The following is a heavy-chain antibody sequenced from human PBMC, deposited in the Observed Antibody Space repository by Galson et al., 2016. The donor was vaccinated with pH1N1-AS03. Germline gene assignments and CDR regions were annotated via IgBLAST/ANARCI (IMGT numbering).Heavy chain of an antibody. CDR3: LRASDY. Sequence: SLRLSCAASGFSFSSHWMRWVRQAPGKGLECVANIKQDGSEQYYVDPVKGRFTISRDNAKNSLYLQMNSLRADDTAVYYCLRASDYWGQGTLVTVSS. J-gene: IGHJ4*02. V-gene: IGHV3-7*01. CDR1: GFSFSSHW. CDR2: IKQDGSEQ.